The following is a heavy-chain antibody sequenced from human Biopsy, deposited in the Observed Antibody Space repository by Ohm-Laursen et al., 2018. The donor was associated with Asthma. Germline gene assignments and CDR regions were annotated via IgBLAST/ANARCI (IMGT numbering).Heavy chain of an antibody. Sequence: SLRLSCAASGFTVSRDHMFWVRQAPGKGLEWVSVIYSGGTSHTADSVRGRFTISRDLSKNTLHLHMHSLRAEDTAVYYCARGDSSNWSHYYLDYWGQGTLVTVSS. CDR3: ARGDSSNWSHYYLDY. CDR2: IYSGGTS. V-gene: IGHV3-53*01. D-gene: IGHD3-22*01. CDR1: GFTVSRDH. J-gene: IGHJ4*02.